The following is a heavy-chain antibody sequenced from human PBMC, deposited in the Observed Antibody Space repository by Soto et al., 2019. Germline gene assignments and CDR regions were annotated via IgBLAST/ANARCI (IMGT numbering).Heavy chain of an antibody. CDR2: ISSSSSYI. J-gene: IGHJ6*02. D-gene: IGHD6-13*01. CDR1: GFTFSSYS. CDR3: ARQYSSSWSFYYYYGMDV. Sequence: GGSLRLSCAASGFTFSSYSMNWFRQAPGKGLEWVSSISSSSSYIYYADSVKGRFTISRDNAKNSLYLQMNSLRAEDTAVYYCARQYSSSWSFYYYYGMDVWGQGTTVTVSS. V-gene: IGHV3-21*01.